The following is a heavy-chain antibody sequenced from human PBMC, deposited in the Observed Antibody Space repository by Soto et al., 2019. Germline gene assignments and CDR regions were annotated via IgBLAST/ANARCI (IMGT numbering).Heavy chain of an antibody. CDR2: INSDGSTT. CDR3: ARVGIGAYHFDC. D-gene: IGHD3-16*01. J-gene: IGHJ4*02. CDR1: GFTFTSYW. V-gene: IGHV3-74*01. Sequence: EVQLVESGGGLIQPGGSLRLSCAASGFTFTSYWMHWVRQVPGKGLVXVSRINSDGSTTSYADSVEGRFTISRDNAKNTLYLQMNSLRAEDTAVYYCARVGIGAYHFDCWGQGALVTVAS.